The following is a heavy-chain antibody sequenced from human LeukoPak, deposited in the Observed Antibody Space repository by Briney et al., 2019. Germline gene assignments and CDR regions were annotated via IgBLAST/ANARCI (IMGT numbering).Heavy chain of an antibody. J-gene: IGHJ4*02. D-gene: IGHD3/OR15-3a*01. V-gene: IGHV3-48*01. CDR3: AGRIMIFSGGFDY. Sequence: GGSLRLSCAASGFTFSSHSMNWVRRAPGKGLEWVSYISSSSSTIYYADSVKGRFTISRDNAKNSLYLQMNSLRAEDTAVYYCAGRIMIFSGGFDYWGQGTLVTVSS. CDR2: ISSSSSTI. CDR1: GFTFSSHS.